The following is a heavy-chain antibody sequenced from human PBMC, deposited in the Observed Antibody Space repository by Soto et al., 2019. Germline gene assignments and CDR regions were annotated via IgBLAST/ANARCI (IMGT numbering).Heavy chain of an antibody. D-gene: IGHD6-6*01. CDR1: GFTFSSYA. Sequence: EVQLLESGGGLVQPGGSLRLSCAASGFTFSSYAMSWVRQAPGKGLEWVSAISGSGGSTYYADSVKGRFTIPRDNSKNTLYLQMNSLRAEDTAVYYCAKDTSSSPDYFDYWGQGTLVTVSS. V-gene: IGHV3-23*01. CDR2: ISGSGGST. CDR3: AKDTSSSPDYFDY. J-gene: IGHJ4*02.